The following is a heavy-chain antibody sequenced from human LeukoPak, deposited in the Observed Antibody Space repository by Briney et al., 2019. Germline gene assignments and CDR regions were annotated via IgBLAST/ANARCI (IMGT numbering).Heavy chain of an antibody. V-gene: IGHV3-30*18. D-gene: IGHD3-10*01. CDR2: ISYDGSNK. CDR3: AKIKRGAEFY. Sequence: PGGSLRLSCAASGFTFADYAMSWVRQAPGKGLEWVAVISYDGSNKYYADSVKGRFTISRDNSKNTLYLQMNSLRAEDTAVYYCAKIKRGAEFYWGQGTLVTVSS. J-gene: IGHJ4*02. CDR1: GFTFADYA.